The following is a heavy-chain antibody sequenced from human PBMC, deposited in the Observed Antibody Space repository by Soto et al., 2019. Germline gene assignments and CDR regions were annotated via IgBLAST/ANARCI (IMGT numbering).Heavy chain of an antibody. CDR3: ARDSGYCTSTSCYYFDS. CDR2: ISPDSGGT. D-gene: IGHD2-2*01. J-gene: IGHJ4*02. V-gene: IGHV1-2*02. Sequence: QVQLVQSGADVKKPGASVKVSCKASGYTFTGYYMHWVRQAPGQGLEWMGWISPDSGGTNYAQKFQGRVTLTRDTSITTAYMELSSLRSDDTAVYFCARDSGYCTSTSCYYFDSWGQGTQVAVSS. CDR1: GYTFTGYY.